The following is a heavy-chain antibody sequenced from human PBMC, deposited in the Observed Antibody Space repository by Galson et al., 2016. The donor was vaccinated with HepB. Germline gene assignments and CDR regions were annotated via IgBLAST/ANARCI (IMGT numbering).Heavy chain of an antibody. V-gene: IGHV3-23*01. D-gene: IGHD3-22*01. Sequence: LRLSCAASGFTFSNYMMNWVRQAPGKGLEWVSAIGGSGGDTYYADSVKGRFTISRDNSKNTLYLHINSLRAEDTAVYYCARRYDTPGYYYIDFWGQGALVTVSS. CDR1: GFTFSNYM. CDR3: ARRYDTPGYYYIDF. CDR2: IGGSGGDT. J-gene: IGHJ4*02.